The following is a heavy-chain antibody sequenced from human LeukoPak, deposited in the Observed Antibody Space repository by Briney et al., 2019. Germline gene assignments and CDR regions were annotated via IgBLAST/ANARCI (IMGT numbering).Heavy chain of an antibody. D-gene: IGHD2-2*01. Sequence: PSETLSLTCAVYGGSFSGYYWSWIRQPPGKGLEWIGEINHSGSTNYNPSLKSRVTISVDTSKNQFSLELSSVTAADTAVYYCARADDIVVVPAAYFDYWGQGTLVTVSS. V-gene: IGHV4-34*01. CDR2: INHSGST. J-gene: IGHJ4*02. CDR1: GGSFSGYY. CDR3: ARADDIVVVPAAYFDY.